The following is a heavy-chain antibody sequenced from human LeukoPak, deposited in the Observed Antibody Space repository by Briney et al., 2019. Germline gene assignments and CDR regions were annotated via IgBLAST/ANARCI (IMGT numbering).Heavy chain of an antibody. D-gene: IGHD2-8*01. V-gene: IGHV3-30*04. CDR2: IPYHARDQ. Sequence: PGGSLRLSCTASGFTFSDHAMHWVRQAPGKGLEWVTVIPYHARDQFYADSVKGRFTVSRDNSRNTLYLQMNSLRAEDSAVYYCAAQPCINGICYLDYWGQGTLVTVSS. CDR1: GFTFSDHA. J-gene: IGHJ4*02. CDR3: AAQPCINGICYLDY.